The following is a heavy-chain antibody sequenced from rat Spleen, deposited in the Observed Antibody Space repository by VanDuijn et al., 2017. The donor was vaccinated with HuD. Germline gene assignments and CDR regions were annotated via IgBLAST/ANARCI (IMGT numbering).Heavy chain of an antibody. CDR1: GFTFSNYY. CDR2: ISTSGSRT. Sequence: EVQLVESGGGLVQPGRSLKLSCAASGFTFSNYYMAWVRQAPKKGLEWVATISTSGSRTYYPDSVKGRFTISKDNAKSSLYLQMNSLKSEDTATYYCARHGLGSWYFDFWGPGTMVTVSS. V-gene: IGHV5-25*01. CDR3: ARHGLGSWYFDF. D-gene: IGHD5-1*01. J-gene: IGHJ1*01.